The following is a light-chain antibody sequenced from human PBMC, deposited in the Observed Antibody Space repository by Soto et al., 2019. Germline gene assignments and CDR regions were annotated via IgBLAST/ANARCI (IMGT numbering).Light chain of an antibody. CDR1: SSDVGGYNY. Sequence: QSVLTQPASVSGSPGQSITISCTGTSSDVGGYNYVSWYQQHPGKAPKLMIYDVTYRPSGVSNRFSGSKSGDTASLTISGLQAVDEADYYCSSYTSSSSYVVFGGGTKVTVL. CDR2: DVT. V-gene: IGLV2-14*03. CDR3: SSYTSSSSYVV. J-gene: IGLJ2*01.